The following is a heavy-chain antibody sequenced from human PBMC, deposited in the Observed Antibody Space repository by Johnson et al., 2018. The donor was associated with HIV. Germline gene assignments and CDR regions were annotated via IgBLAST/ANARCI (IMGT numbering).Heavy chain of an antibody. V-gene: IGHV3-30*02. CDR1: GFTFSSYG. Sequence: VQLVESGGGVVQPGGSLRLSCAASGFTFSSYGMHWVRQAPGKGLEWVAFIRYDGSNKYYADSVKGRFTISRDNSKNTLYLQMNSLKTEDTAVYYCASHRLDGNTLRIDAFNIWGQGTMVTVSS. J-gene: IGHJ3*02. CDR3: ASHRLDGNTLRIDAFNI. CDR2: IRYDGSNK. D-gene: IGHD5-24*01.